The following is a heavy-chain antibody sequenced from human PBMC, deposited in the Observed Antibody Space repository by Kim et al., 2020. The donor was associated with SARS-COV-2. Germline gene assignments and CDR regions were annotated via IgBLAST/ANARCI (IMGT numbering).Heavy chain of an antibody. V-gene: IGHV4-31*02. CDR3: ARGSITIFGVVTEFDY. J-gene: IGHJ4*02. D-gene: IGHD3-3*01. Sequence: SLKSRVTISVDTSKNQFSLKLSSVTAADTAVYYCARGSITIFGVVTEFDYWGQGTLVTVSS.